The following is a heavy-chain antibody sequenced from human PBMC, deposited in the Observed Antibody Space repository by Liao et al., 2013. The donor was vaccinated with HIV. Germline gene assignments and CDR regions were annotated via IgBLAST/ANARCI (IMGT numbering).Heavy chain of an antibody. CDR2: INHSGST. J-gene: IGHJ4*02. V-gene: IGHV4-34*01. D-gene: IGHD2-8*02. CDR1: GGSFSGYY. Sequence: QVQLQQWGAGLLKPSETLSLTCAVYGGSFSGYYWSWIRQPPGKGLEWIGEINHSGSTNYNPSLKSRVTISLDTSKNQFSLKLSSVTAADTAVYYCARGGRRALPGGFPQRYWGQGTLVTVSS. CDR3: ARGGRRALPGGFPQRY.